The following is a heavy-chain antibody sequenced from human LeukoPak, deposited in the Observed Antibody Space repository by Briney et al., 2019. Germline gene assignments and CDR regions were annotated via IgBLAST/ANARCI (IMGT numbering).Heavy chain of an antibody. J-gene: IGHJ4*02. CDR1: GFTFSIYW. CDR2: INSDGRST. CDR3: TRGRWELDY. V-gene: IGHV3-74*01. D-gene: IGHD1-26*01. Sequence: GGSLRLSCAASGFTFSIYWMHWVRQAPGKGLVWVSRINSDGRSTNHADSVKGRFTVSRDNAKNTLYLQMNSLTAEDTAVYYCTRGRWELDYWGQGTLVTVSS.